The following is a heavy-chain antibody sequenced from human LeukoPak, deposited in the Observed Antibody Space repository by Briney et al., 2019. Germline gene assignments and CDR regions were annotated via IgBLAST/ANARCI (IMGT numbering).Heavy chain of an antibody. CDR3: ATGYLVTAGLMDV. CDR2: LDPEDGKT. D-gene: IGHD6-13*01. V-gene: IGHV1-24*01. Sequence: ASVKVSCKVSGYTLTELSMFWVRQAPGKGLEWMGSLDPEDGKTVYAQKFQGRVTMTEDTSTDTAYMELSSLRSEDTAVYYCATGYLVTAGLMDVWGQGTTVTVPS. CDR1: GYTLTELS. J-gene: IGHJ6*02.